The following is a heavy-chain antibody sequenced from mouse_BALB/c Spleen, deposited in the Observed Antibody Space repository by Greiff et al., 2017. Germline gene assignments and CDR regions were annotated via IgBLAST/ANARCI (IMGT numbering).Heavy chain of an antibody. CDR1: GYSFTDSN. J-gene: IGHJ4*01. D-gene: IGHD2-14*01. V-gene: IGHV1S135*01. Sequence: VQLKESGPELVKPGASVKVSCKASGYSFTDSNMYWVKQSHGKRLEWIGYIDPYNGGTSYNQKFKGKATLTVDKSSSTAFMHLNSLTSEDSAVYYCARLGTTGYYYAMDYWGQGTSVTVSS. CDR3: ARLGTTGYYYAMDY. CDR2: IDPYNGGT.